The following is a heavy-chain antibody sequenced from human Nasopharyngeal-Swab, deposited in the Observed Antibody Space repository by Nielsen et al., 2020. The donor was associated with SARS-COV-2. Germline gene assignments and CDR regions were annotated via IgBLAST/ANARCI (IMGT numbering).Heavy chain of an antibody. Sequence: SQTLSLTGAISGDSVSSNSAAWNWIRQSPSRGLGWLGRTYYRSKWYNDYAVSVKSRITINPDTSKNQFSLQLNSVTPEDTAVYYCARVHWDLGAFDIWGQGTMVTVSS. CDR1: GDSVSSNSAA. J-gene: IGHJ3*02. V-gene: IGHV6-1*01. CDR2: TYYRSKWYN. D-gene: IGHD7-27*01. CDR3: ARVHWDLGAFDI.